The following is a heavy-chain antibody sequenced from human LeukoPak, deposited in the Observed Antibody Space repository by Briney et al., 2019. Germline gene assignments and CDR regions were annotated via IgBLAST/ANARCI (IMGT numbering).Heavy chain of an antibody. CDR1: GGTFISYA. CDR3: ARRQTPMVRGVIIPSWFDP. CDR2: IIPIFGTA. D-gene: IGHD3-10*01. J-gene: IGHJ5*02. V-gene: IGHV1-69*13. Sequence: GASVKVSCKASGGTFISYAISWVRQAPGQGLEWMGGIIPIFGTANYAQKFQGRVTITADESTSTAYMELSSLRSEDTAVYYCARRQTPMVRGVIIPSWFDPWGQGTLVTVSS.